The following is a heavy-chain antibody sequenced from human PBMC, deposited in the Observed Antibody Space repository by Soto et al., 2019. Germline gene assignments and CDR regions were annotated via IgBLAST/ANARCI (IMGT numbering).Heavy chain of an antibody. J-gene: IGHJ4*02. CDR1: GDTFSSHA. CDR3: ARTMNRAYYNSLGDYSH. CDR2: IIPLFGTT. Sequence: QVQPVQSGAEVRKPGSSVKVSCKASGDTFSSHAISWVRQAPGQGLEWMGGIIPLFGTTNYAQKFQGRATITADKSTTTAYMELSSLRSEDTAVYYCARTMNRAYYNSLGDYSHWGQGTLVIVSS. V-gene: IGHV1-69*06. D-gene: IGHD3-22*01.